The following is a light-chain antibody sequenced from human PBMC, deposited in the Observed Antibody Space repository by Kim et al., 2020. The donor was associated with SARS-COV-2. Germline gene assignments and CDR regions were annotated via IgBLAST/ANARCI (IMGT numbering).Light chain of an antibody. V-gene: IGLV7-46*01. CDR2: DKT. CDR3: LLSYRGPRV. Sequence: PGGPETLNSGSSTGHVTSGNYPYWFQQKTGQVPMVLIYDKTNKHSSTPARFSGSILGDKAALTMSGAQPEDEADYYCLLSYRGPRVFGGGTQLTVL. J-gene: IGLJ7*01. CDR1: TGHVTSGNY.